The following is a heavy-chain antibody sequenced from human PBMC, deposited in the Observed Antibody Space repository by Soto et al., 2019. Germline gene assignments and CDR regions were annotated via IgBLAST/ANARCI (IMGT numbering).Heavy chain of an antibody. D-gene: IGHD3-10*01. CDR1: RDTFTSYY. Sequence: DSVPVSCKAPRDTFTSYYINWVRQAPGQGLEWMGVINPHGGSTAYAEKFKGRVTLPRDTSASTVYMEVSSLPSEDTAMYYCARSSGGNFGIIIMAAPGYWGQGPLVTVSS. V-gene: IGHV1-46*01. J-gene: IGHJ4*02. CDR3: ARSSGGNFGIIIMAAPGY. CDR2: INPHGGST.